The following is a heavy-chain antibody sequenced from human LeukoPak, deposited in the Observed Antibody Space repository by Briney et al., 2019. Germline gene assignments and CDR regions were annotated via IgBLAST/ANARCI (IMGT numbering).Heavy chain of an antibody. J-gene: IGHJ4*02. V-gene: IGHV5-10-1*01. Sequence: HGESLQTSCKGSGYSFTSYWISWVRPMPGKGLEWMGRIDPSDSYSNYSPSFQGHVTISADKATNTAYLRWSSLKASDSAMYYCAREPMVRGVNIDYWGQGTLVTVSS. CDR2: IDPSDSYS. D-gene: IGHD3-10*01. CDR3: AREPMVRGVNIDY. CDR1: GYSFTSYW.